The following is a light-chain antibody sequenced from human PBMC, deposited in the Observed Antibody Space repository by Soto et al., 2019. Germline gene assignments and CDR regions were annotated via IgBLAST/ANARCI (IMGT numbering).Light chain of an antibody. V-gene: IGKV3-15*01. CDR2: GAS. J-gene: IGKJ1*01. CDR1: QSVSGN. CDR3: QQYNNWPRT. Sequence: EIVMTQSPATLSVSPGERATLSCRASQSVSGNLAWYQQKPGQAPRLLIYGASTRATGIPARFSGSWSGTEFTLPISSLQSEDFAVYYCQQYNNWPRTFGQGTKVEIK.